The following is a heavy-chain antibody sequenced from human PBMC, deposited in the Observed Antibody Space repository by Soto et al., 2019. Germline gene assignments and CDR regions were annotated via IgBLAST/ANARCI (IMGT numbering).Heavy chain of an antibody. Sequence: XETLSVPCAASGYSITSGDYWGWIRQPPGKGLEWIVSIYHSGSTNYNPSLKSRVTISVDTSKNQFSLKLSSVTATDTAVYYCAREFEAARQAYFDDWGQGALVTVSS. CDR1: GYSITSGDY. CDR2: IYHSGST. J-gene: IGHJ4*02. CDR3: AREFEAARQAYFDD. V-gene: IGHV4-38-2*02. D-gene: IGHD6-6*01.